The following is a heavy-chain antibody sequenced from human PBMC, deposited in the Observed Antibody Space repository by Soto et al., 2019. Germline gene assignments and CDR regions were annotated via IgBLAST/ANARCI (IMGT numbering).Heavy chain of an antibody. D-gene: IGHD6-6*01. CDR3: ARVPRGSYSSSPNYFDY. CDR2: IYYSGST. J-gene: IGHJ4*02. CDR1: GVSISSGDYY. V-gene: IGHV4-30-4*01. Sequence: SETLSLTCTVSGVSISSGDYYWSWIRQPPGKGLEWIGYIYYSGSTYYNPSLKSRVTISVDTSKNQFSLKLSSVTAADTAVYYCARVPRGSYSSSPNYFDYWGQGTLVTVSS.